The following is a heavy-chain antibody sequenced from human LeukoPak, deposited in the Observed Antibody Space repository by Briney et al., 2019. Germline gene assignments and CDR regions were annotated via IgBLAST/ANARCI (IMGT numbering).Heavy chain of an antibody. CDR1: GFTFSSYG. Sequence: GGSLRLSCAASGFTFSSYGMHWVRQAPGKGLEWVAVIWYDGSNKYYADSVKGRFTISRDNSKNTLYLQMNSLRAEDTAVYYCASLYGHGIFDYWGQGTLVTVSS. J-gene: IGHJ4*02. CDR2: IWYDGSNK. D-gene: IGHD4-17*01. V-gene: IGHV3-33*01. CDR3: ASLYGHGIFDY.